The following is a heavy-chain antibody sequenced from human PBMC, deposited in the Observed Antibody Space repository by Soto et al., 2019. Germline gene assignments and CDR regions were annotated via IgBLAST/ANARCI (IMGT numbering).Heavy chain of an antibody. CDR2: ISYDGSNK. Sequence: QVQLVESGGGVVQPGRSLRLSCAASGFTFSSYAMHWVRQAPGKGLEWVAVISYDGSNKYYADSVKGRFTISRDNSKNTLYLQMNSLRAEDTAVYYCARVLDGEAFGSPVDYWGQGTLVTVSS. V-gene: IGHV3-30-3*01. CDR3: ARVLDGEAFGSPVDY. J-gene: IGHJ4*02. CDR1: GFTFSSYA. D-gene: IGHD3-16*01.